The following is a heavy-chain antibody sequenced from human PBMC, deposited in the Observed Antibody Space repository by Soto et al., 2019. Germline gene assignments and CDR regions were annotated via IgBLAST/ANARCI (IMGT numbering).Heavy chain of an antibody. V-gene: IGHV3-66*01. CDR1: GFTVSSNY. D-gene: IGHD3-16*02. CDR3: ASGGSSDYDYIWGSYRSEADY. CDR2: IYSGGST. Sequence: GGSLRLSCAASGFTVSSNYMSWVRQAPGKGLEWVSVIYSGGSTYYADSVKGRFTISRDNSKNTLYLQMNSLRAEDTAVYYCASGGSSDYDYIWGSYRSEADYWGQGTLVTVSS. J-gene: IGHJ4*02.